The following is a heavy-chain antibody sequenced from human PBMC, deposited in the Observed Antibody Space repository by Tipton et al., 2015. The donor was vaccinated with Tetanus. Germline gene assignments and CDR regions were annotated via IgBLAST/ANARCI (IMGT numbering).Heavy chain of an antibody. CDR1: GGTFSSYA. Sequence: QLVQSGPEVKKPGSSVRVSCKTSGGTFSSYAISWVRQARGQGLEWMGGIFPQYGTANYAPDFQARVTLTADESTGTAYMELSSLRSEDTAVYCCVRPARYCSGGSCFLALDFWGQGTQVTVSS. CDR2: IFPQYGTA. J-gene: IGHJ4*02. CDR3: VRPARYCSGGSCFLALDF. D-gene: IGHD2-15*01. V-gene: IGHV1-69*01.